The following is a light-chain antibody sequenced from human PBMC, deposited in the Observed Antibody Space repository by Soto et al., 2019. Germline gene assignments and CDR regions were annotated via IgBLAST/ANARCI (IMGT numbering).Light chain of an antibody. V-gene: IGKV3-15*01. CDR1: QSVSNT. CDR2: GAS. CDR3: QQYKDWPTT. J-gene: IGKJ1*01. Sequence: EIVMTQSPATLSVSPGERATLSCRASQSVSNTVGWYQQKPGQAPRLLIYGASTRANSIPARFSGGGSGTEFTLTISSLQSEDFAVYYCQQYKDWPTTFGQGTKVEI.